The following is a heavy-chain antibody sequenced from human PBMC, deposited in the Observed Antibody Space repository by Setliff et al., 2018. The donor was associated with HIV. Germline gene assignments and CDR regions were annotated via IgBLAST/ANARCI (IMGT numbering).Heavy chain of an antibody. D-gene: IGHD3-22*01. CDR2: IYTSGST. J-gene: IGHJ3*02. V-gene: IGHV4-61*09. CDR3: ARILLYDSSAYFVNAFDI. CDR1: GGSISSGSNY. Sequence: LSLTCTVSGGSISSGSNYWSWTRQPAGKGLEWIGHIYTSGSTNYNPSLKSRVTISVDTSKNQFYLKLSSVTAADTAVYYCARILLYDSSAYFVNAFDIWGQGTVVTVS.